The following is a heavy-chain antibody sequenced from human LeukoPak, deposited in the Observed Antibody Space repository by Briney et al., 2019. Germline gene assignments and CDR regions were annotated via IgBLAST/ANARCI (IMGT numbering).Heavy chain of an antibody. D-gene: IGHD6-13*01. Sequence: SQTLSLTCAISGDSVSSNSAAWNWIRQSPSRGLEWLGRTYYRSKWYNDYAVSVKSRITINPDTSKNQFSLQLNSVTPEDTAAYYCAREDGGLAAAGNDNWFDPWGQGTLVTVSS. CDR3: AREDGGLAAAGNDNWFDP. CDR1: GDSVSSNSAA. V-gene: IGHV6-1*01. J-gene: IGHJ5*02. CDR2: TYYRSKWYN.